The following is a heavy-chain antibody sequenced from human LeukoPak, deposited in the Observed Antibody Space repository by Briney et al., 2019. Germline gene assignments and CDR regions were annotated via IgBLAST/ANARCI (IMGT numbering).Heavy chain of an antibody. V-gene: IGHV4-4*07. Sequence: SETLSLTCTVSGGSISSYYWSWIRQPAGKGLEWIGRIYTSGNTNYNPSLKSRVTMSVDTSKNQFSLKLSSVTAADTAVYYCAREFLPIVGALNWFDPWGQGTLVTVSS. J-gene: IGHJ5*02. D-gene: IGHD1-26*01. CDR3: AREFLPIVGALNWFDP. CDR2: IYTSGNT. CDR1: GGSISSYY.